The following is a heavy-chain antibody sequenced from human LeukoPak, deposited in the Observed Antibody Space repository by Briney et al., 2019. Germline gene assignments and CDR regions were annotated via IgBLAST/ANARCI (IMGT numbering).Heavy chain of an antibody. Sequence: SETLSLTCTVSGGSISSYYWSWIRQPPGKGLEWIGYIYYSGSTYYNPSLKSRVTISVDTSKNQFSLKLSSVTAADTAVYYCARSPGIAAAGFDYWGQGTLVTVSS. D-gene: IGHD6-13*01. CDR1: GGSISSYY. J-gene: IGHJ4*02. V-gene: IGHV4-59*01. CDR2: IYYSGST. CDR3: ARSPGIAAAGFDY.